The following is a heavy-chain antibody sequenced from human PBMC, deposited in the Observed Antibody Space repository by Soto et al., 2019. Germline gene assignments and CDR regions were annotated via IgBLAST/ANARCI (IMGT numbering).Heavy chain of an antibody. Sequence: SVKVSCKASGGTFSSYAISWVRQAPGQGLEWMGGIIPIFGTANYAQKFQGRVTITADESTSTAYMELSSLRSEDTAVYYCARVSGYGRDAFDIWGQGTMVTVSS. J-gene: IGHJ3*02. CDR2: IIPIFGTA. CDR1: GGTFSSYA. CDR3: ARVSGYGRDAFDI. D-gene: IGHD3-22*01. V-gene: IGHV1-69*13.